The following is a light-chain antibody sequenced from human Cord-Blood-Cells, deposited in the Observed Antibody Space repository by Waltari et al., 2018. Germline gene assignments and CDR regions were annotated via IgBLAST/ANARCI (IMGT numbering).Light chain of an antibody. Sequence: DIVMTQSPPSLPVTPGEPASISCRVSQSLLHSNGYNYLDWYLQKPGQSPQLLIYLGSNRASGVPDRFSGSGSGTDFTLKISRVEAEDVGVYYCMQALQTPWTFGQGTKVEIK. CDR3: MQALQTPWT. CDR2: LGS. J-gene: IGKJ1*01. V-gene: IGKV2-28*01. CDR1: QSLLHSNGYNY.